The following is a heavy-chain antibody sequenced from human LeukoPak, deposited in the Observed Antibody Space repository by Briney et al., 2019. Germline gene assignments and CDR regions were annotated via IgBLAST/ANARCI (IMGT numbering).Heavy chain of an antibody. D-gene: IGHD5-24*01. V-gene: IGHV3-48*03. Sequence: PGGSLRLSCAASGFTFSTYEMNWVRQAPGKGLEWVSYISTTGKTTFYADSEQGRFTISRDNAKNSLYLQMNSLRAEDTALYYCAGKSRDGYYDGRFDLWGQGTLVTVSS. CDR2: ISTTGKTT. CDR1: GFTFSTYE. CDR3: AGKSRDGYYDGRFDL. J-gene: IGHJ4*02.